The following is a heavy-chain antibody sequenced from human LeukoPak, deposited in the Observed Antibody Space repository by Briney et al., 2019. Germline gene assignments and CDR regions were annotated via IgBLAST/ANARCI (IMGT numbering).Heavy chain of an antibody. V-gene: IGHV3-11*04. CDR2: ISSSGSTI. D-gene: IGHD3-3*01. J-gene: IGHJ6*03. CDR1: GFTFSDYY. Sequence: KPGGSLRLSCAASGFTFSDYYMSWIRQAPGKGLEWVSYISSSGSTIYYADSVKGRFTISRDNAKNSLYLQMSSLRAEDTAVYYCARVGYDFWSGYYFYYYYMDVWGKGTTVTVSS. CDR3: ARVGYDFWSGYYFYYYYMDV.